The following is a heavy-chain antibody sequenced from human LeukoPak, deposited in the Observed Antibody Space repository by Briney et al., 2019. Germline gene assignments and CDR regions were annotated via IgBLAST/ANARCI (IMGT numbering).Heavy chain of an antibody. CDR2: INHSGST. D-gene: IGHD5-24*01. CDR1: GGSFSGYY. Sequence: PSETLSLTCAVYGGSFSGYYWSWIRQPPGKGLEWIGEINHSGSTNYNPSLKSRVTISVDTSKNQFSLKLSSVTAADTAVYYCARGYGSEDGYMYYFDYWGQGTLVTVSS. J-gene: IGHJ4*02. V-gene: IGHV4-34*01. CDR3: ARGYGSEDGYMYYFDY.